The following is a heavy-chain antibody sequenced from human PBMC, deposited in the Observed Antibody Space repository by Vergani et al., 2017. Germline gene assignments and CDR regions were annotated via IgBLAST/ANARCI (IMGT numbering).Heavy chain of an antibody. D-gene: IGHD4-17*01. Sequence: EVQLVESGGGLVQPGRSLRLSCAASGFTFDDYAMHWVRQAPGKGLEWVSGISWNSGSIGYADSVKGRFTISRDNAKNSLYLQMNSLRAEDTALYYCAKLSTVTTNFDYWGQGTLVTVSS. J-gene: IGHJ4*02. CDR3: AKLSTVTTNFDY. V-gene: IGHV3-9*01. CDR1: GFTFDDYA. CDR2: ISWNSGSI.